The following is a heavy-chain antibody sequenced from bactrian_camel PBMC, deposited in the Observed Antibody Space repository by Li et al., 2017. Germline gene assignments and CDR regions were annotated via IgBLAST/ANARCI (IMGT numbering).Heavy chain of an antibody. Sequence: DVQLVESGGGSVQAGGSLRLSCVASGATHSSYCLGWFRQFPGKEREGIASIYTGGGSTSFSDAVKGRFTISLDRAKNTLYLQMNNLKPEDTAVYYCAAALGQSQLSGGVWSYGPCPKDEFDYWGQGTQVTVS. CDR3: AAALGQSQLSGGVWSYGPCPKDEFDY. D-gene: IGHD3*01. CDR1: GATHSSYC. J-gene: IGHJ4*01. CDR2: IYTGGGST. V-gene: IGHV3S42*01.